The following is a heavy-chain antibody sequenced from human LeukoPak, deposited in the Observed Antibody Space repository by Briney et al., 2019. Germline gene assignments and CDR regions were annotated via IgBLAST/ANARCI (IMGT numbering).Heavy chain of an antibody. CDR1: GGSISSYY. J-gene: IGHJ4*02. CDR2: IYYSGST. D-gene: IGHD2-21*01. Sequence: SETLSLTCTVSGGSISSYYWSWIRQPPGKGLEWIGYIYYSGSTNYNPSLKSRVTISVDTSKNQFSLKLSSVTAADTAVYYCASSTYLGLLFDYWGQGTLVTVSS. V-gene: IGHV4-59*08. CDR3: ASSTYLGLLFDY.